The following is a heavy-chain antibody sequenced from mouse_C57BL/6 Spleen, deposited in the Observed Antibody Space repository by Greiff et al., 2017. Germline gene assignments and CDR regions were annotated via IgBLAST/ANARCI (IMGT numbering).Heavy chain of an antibody. V-gene: IGHV1-58*01. CDR2: IYIGNGYT. J-gene: IGHJ3*01. CDR1: GYTFTSYG. Sequence: EVQLQESGAELVRPGSSVKMSCKTSGYTFTSYGINWVKQRPGQGLEWIGYIYIGNGYTEYNEKFKGKATLTSDTSSSTAYMQLSSLTSEDSAIYFCARSSPFLYYGTGFAYWGQGTLVTVSA. D-gene: IGHD2-1*01. CDR3: ARSSPFLYYGTGFAY.